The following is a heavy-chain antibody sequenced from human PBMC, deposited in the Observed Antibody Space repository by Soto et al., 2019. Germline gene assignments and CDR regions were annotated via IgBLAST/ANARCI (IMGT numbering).Heavy chain of an antibody. J-gene: IGHJ1*01. CDR3: AHTRAIVVTVAEDEYFQH. V-gene: IGHV2-5*02. CDR1: GFSLSTSGVG. CDR2: IYWDDDK. Sequence: QITLKESGPTLVKPTQTLTLTCTFSGFSLSTSGVGVGWIRQPPGKGLEWLALIYWDDDKRYSPSLKSRLTITKDTSKNQVVLTMTNVDPADTATYYCAHTRAIVVTVAEDEYFQHWGQGTLVTVSS. D-gene: IGHD3-22*01.